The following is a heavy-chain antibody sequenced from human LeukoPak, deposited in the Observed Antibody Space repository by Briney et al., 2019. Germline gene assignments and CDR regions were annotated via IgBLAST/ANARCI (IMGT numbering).Heavy chain of an antibody. D-gene: IGHD1-26*01. J-gene: IGHJ4*02. Sequence: GESLRLSCAASGFTFSSYAMSWVRQAPGKGLEWVSTINGSGDRKYYTDSVKGRFTISRVSSENTLYLQMNSLRADDTAVYYCAKDPSSSPYYGPGYLGQGTLVTVSS. CDR2: INGSGDRK. CDR3: AKDPSSSPYYGPGY. CDR1: GFTFSSYA. V-gene: IGHV3-23*01.